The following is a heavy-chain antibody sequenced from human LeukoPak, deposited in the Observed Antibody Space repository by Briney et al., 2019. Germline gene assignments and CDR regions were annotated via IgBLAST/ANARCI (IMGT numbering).Heavy chain of an antibody. Sequence: ASVKVSCKXSGYTLTELSMHWVRQAPGKGLEWMGGFDPEDGETIYAQKFQGRVTMIEDTSTDTAYMELSSLRSEDTAVYYCATGYSGSYYSDYWGQGTLVTVSS. V-gene: IGHV1-24*01. CDR1: GYTLTELS. D-gene: IGHD1-26*01. CDR2: FDPEDGET. CDR3: ATGYSGSYYSDY. J-gene: IGHJ4*02.